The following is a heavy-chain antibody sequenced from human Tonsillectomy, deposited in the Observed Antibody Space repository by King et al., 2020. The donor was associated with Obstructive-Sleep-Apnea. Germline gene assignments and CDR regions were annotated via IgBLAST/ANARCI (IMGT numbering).Heavy chain of an antibody. CDR2: IYHSGST. CDR1: GASISSSHW. J-gene: IGHJ6*02. Sequence: VQLQESGPGLVKPSGTLSLTCAVSGASISSSHWWTWVRQPPGKGLEWLGEIYHSGSTNYSPSLKSRVTISVDKSKNQFSLKLSSVTAADPAVYYCARGGYREGSGWPTKVIYYYNMDVWGQGTTVTVSS. D-gene: IGHD6-19*01. V-gene: IGHV4-4*02. CDR3: ARGGYREGSGWPTKVIYYYNMDV.